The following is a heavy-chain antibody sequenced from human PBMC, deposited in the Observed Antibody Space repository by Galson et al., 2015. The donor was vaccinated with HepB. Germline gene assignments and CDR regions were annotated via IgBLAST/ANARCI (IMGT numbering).Heavy chain of an antibody. CDR2: IIPIFGSA. J-gene: IGHJ4*02. D-gene: IGHD3-22*01. CDR3: ARQYDASGDYAY. CDR1: GGIFSSNT. V-gene: IGHV1-69*13. Sequence: SVKVSCKASGGIFSSNTFSWVRQAPGQGLEWMGGIIPIFGSANYAQKFRGRVTITADESTSTTYMELSSLRSEDTAVYYCARQYDASGDYAYWGQGTLVTVSS.